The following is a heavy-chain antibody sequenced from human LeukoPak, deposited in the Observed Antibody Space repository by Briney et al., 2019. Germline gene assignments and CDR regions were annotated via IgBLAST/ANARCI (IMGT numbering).Heavy chain of an antibody. CDR2: IKQDGSER. CDR3: ANSNSSPFDH. CDR1: GFTFSNYW. J-gene: IGHJ4*02. V-gene: IGHV3-7*01. Sequence: GGSLRLSCAASGFTFSNYWMSGVRQTPGKGLEWMANIKQDGSERYYVDSVKGRFTISRDNAKNSLYLQMNSLRAEATAAYSCANSNSSPFDHWGQGTLVTVSS. D-gene: IGHD4-23*01.